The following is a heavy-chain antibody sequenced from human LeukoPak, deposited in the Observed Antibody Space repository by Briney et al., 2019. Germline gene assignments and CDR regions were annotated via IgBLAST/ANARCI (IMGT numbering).Heavy chain of an antibody. CDR1: GDSVSSTNYY. Sequence: SETLSLTCTVSGDSVSSTNYYWGWIRQPPGKGLEWIGYIYYSGSTNYNPSLKSRVTISVDTSKNQFSLKLSSVTAADTAVYYCARGAPYYYDSSGYLFDYWGQGTLVTVSS. CDR2: IYYSGST. V-gene: IGHV4-61*01. D-gene: IGHD3-22*01. CDR3: ARGAPYYYDSSGYLFDY. J-gene: IGHJ4*02.